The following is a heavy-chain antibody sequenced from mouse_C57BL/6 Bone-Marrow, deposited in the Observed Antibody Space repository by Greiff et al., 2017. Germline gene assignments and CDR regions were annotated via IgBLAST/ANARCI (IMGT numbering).Heavy chain of an antibody. D-gene: IGHD1-1*01. CDR2: IDPENGDT. Sequence: VQLQQSGAELVRPGASVKLSCTASGFNIKDDYMPWVKQRPEQGLEWIGWIDPENGDTEYASKFQGKATITADTSSNTAYLQLSSLTSEDTAVYYCTTSYYYGSSYVWFAYWGQGTLVTVSA. CDR3: TTSYYYGSSYVWFAY. CDR1: GFNIKDDY. J-gene: IGHJ3*01. V-gene: IGHV14-4*01.